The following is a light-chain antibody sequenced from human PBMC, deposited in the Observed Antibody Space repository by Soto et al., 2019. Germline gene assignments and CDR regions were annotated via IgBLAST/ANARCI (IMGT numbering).Light chain of an antibody. CDR3: RSCDVIPTAVV. Sequence: QSVLTQPPSVSEAPGQKVTISCSGSSSNIGNNYVSWYQQLPGTAPTLLTYDNNKRQSGIPDRFSDSRSGTAATLGITGLRTGEEGDYYCRSCDVIPTAVVFVGGIRPTVL. V-gene: IGLV1-51*01. CDR2: DNN. J-gene: IGLJ3*02. CDR1: SSNIGNNY.